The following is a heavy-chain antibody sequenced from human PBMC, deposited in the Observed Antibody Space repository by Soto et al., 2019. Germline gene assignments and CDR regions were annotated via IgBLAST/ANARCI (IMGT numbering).Heavy chain of an antibody. CDR3: ARERYCSGGSCWDFDY. CDR1: GFTFSSYG. J-gene: IGHJ4*02. CDR2: ILYDGSNK. D-gene: IGHD2-15*01. V-gene: IGHV3-33*01. Sequence: QVQLVESGGGVVQPGRSLRLSCAASGFTFSSYGMHWVRQAPGKGLEWVAVILYDGSNKYYADSVKGRFTISRDNSKNTLYLQMNSLRAEDTAVYYCARERYCSGGSCWDFDYWGQGTLVTVSS.